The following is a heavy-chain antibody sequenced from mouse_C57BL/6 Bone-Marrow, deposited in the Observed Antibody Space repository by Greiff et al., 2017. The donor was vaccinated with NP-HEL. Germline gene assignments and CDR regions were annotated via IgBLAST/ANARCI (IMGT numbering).Heavy chain of an antibody. D-gene: IGHD2-3*01. CDR1: GYTFTSYG. V-gene: IGHV1-81*01. Sequence: QVQLQQSGAELARPGASVKLSCKASGYTFTSYGISWVKQRTGQGLEWIGEIYPRSGNTYYNEKFKGKATLTADKSSSTAYMELRSLTSKDSAVYFCARWGIYDGYYRGNYWGQGTTLTVSS. CDR2: IYPRSGNT. CDR3: ARWGIYDGYYRGNY. J-gene: IGHJ2*01.